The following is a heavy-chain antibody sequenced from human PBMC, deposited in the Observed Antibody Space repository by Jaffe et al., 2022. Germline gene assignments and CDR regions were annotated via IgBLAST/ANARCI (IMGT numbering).Heavy chain of an antibody. J-gene: IGHJ5*02. D-gene: IGHD3-10*01. Sequence: QVQLVESGGGVVQPGGSLRLSCAASGFTFSSYGMHWVRQAPGKGLEWVAFIRYDGSNKYYADSVKGRFTISRDNSKNTLYLQMNSLRAEDTAVYYCAKDSFGDNWFDPWGQGTLVTVSS. CDR3: AKDSFGDNWFDP. V-gene: IGHV3-30*02. CDR1: GFTFSSYG. CDR2: IRYDGSNK.